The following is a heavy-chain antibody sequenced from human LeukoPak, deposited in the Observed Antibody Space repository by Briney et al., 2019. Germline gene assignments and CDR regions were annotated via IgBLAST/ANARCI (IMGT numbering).Heavy chain of an antibody. CDR1: GYTFTSYG. Sequence: ASVKVSCKASGYTFTSYGISWVRQAPGQGLEWMGWMNPNSGNTGYAQKFQGRVTITRNTSISTAYMELSSLRSEDTAVYYCARGFGVDTAIADAFDIWGQGTMVTVSS. CDR3: ARGFGVDTAIADAFDI. V-gene: IGHV1-8*03. D-gene: IGHD5-18*01. J-gene: IGHJ3*02. CDR2: MNPNSGNT.